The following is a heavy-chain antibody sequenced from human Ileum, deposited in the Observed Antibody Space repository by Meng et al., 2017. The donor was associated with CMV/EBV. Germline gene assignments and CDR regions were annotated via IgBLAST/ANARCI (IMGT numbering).Heavy chain of an antibody. D-gene: IGHD5-12*01. CDR2: IRWDGGST. V-gene: IGHV3-43*01. J-gene: IGHJ4*02. Sequence: GESLKPAWAVSGFTFDDYTIHCVRQAPGKGLEWVSLIRWDGGSTYYADSVKGRFTISRDNSKNSLYLQMNSLRTEDTALYYCAKGGDYSGYDYFDYWGQGTLVTVSS. CDR3: AKGGDYSGYDYFDY. CDR1: GFTFDDYT.